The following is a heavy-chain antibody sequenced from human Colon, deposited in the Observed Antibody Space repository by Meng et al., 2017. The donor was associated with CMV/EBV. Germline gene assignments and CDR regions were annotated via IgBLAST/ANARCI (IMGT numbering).Heavy chain of an antibody. J-gene: IGHJ2*01. CDR3: ASFKQQPGGIYWHLDL. V-gene: IGHV3-66*02. CDR1: GFSVSKND. CDR2: ILGGGDT. D-gene: IGHD1/OR15-1a*01. Sequence: GGSLRLSCAVSGFSVSKNDMSWVRQAPGKGLEWVSIILGGGDTYYADSVKGQFTISRDNSRNTLYLQMNSLRTEDTALYYCASFKQQPGGIYWHLDLWGRGTLVTVSS.